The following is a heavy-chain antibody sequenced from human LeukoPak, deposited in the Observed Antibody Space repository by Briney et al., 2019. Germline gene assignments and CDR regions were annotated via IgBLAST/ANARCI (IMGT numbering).Heavy chain of an antibody. Sequence: GGSLRLSFSASGFTFRSYSMHWVRQAPGKGLAYVSGISSNGGSKNYADSVKGRFTISRDNSKNTLYLQMSSLRPEDTAVYYCVASPDIVAPFDYWGQGTLVTVSS. J-gene: IGHJ4*02. D-gene: IGHD5-12*01. CDR1: GFTFRSYS. V-gene: IGHV3-64D*09. CDR2: ISSNGGSK. CDR3: VASPDIVAPFDY.